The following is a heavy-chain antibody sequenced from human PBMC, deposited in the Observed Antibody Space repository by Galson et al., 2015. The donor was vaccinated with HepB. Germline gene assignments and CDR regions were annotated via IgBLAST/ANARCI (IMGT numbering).Heavy chain of an antibody. J-gene: IGHJ2*01. Sequence: SVKVSCKASGVTFSSYAISWVRQAPGQGLEWMGGIIPIFGTANYAQKLQGRVTITADESTSTVYMELNSLRSEDTAVYYCARGSRRLEEDWYFDLWGRGTLVTVSS. CDR3: ARGSRRLEEDWYFDL. V-gene: IGHV1-69*13. CDR2: IIPIFGTA. CDR1: GVTFSSYA.